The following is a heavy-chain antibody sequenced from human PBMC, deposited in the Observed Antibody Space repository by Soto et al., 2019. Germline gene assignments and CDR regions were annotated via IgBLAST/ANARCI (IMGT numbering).Heavy chain of an antibody. V-gene: IGHV4-4*02. J-gene: IGHJ4*02. CDR1: SCSIDNVYW. CDR3: ARILRDSQGWYHHDF. Sequence: SETLSLTCAVSSCSIDNVYWWSWVRQSPGKGLEWIGETSHDGVTNYNPSLESRVTVSVDTAKNEFSLKLNSVTAADTATYFCARILRDSQGWYHHDFWGQGTLVTVSS. CDR2: TSHDGVT. D-gene: IGHD6-19*01.